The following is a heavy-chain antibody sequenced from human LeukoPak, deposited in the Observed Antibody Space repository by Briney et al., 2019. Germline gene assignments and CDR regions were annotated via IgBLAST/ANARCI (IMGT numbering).Heavy chain of an antibody. D-gene: IGHD3-22*01. CDR3: ATDQSRGYYYFDY. J-gene: IGHJ4*02. Sequence: GASVKVSCKVSGYTLTELSMHCVRQAPGKGLEWMGGFDPEDGETIYAQKFQGRVTMTKDTSTDTAYMELSSLRSEDTSVYYCATDQSRGYYYFDYWGQGTLVTVSS. CDR1: GYTLTELS. CDR2: FDPEDGET. V-gene: IGHV1-24*01.